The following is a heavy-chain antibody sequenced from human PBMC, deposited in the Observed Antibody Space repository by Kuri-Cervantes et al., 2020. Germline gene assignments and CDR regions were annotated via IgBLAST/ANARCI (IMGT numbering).Heavy chain of an antibody. D-gene: IGHD6-19*01. CDR2: IYYSGST. CDR1: GGSISSYY. CDR3: AIRVAGTFDY. V-gene: IGHV4-59*08. J-gene: IGHJ4*02. Sequence: GSLRLSCTVSGGSISSYYWSWIRQPPGKGLEWIGYIYYSGSTNYNPSLKSRVTISVDTSKNQFSLKLNSVTAADTAVYYCAIRVAGTFDYWGQGTLVTVSS.